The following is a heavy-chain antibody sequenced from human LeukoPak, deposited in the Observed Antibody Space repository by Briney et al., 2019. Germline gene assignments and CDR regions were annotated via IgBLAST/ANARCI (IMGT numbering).Heavy chain of an antibody. V-gene: IGHV3-23*01. D-gene: IGHD3-22*01. CDR2: ISGSGGST. CDR3: AKGIKWYYYDSSGYYYERYFDY. Sequence: GASLRLSCAASGFTFSGYAMSWVRQAPGKGLEWVSAISGSGGSTYYADSVKGRFTISRDNSKNTLYLQMNSLRAEDTAVYYCAKGIKWYYYDSSGYYYERYFDYWGQGTLVTVSS. J-gene: IGHJ4*02. CDR1: GFTFSGYA.